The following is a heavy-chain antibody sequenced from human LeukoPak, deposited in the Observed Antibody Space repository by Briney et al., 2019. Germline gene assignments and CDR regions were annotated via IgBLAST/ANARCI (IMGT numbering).Heavy chain of an antibody. CDR3: ARDHIAAAGRAFDP. CDR2: IYYSGST. CDR1: GGSISSSSYY. V-gene: IGHV4-39*07. J-gene: IGHJ5*02. D-gene: IGHD6-13*01. Sequence: NPSETLSLTCTVSGGSISSSSYYWGWIRQPPGKGLEWIGSIYYSGSTYYNPSLKSRVTISVDTSKNQFSLKLSSVTAADTAVYYCARDHIAAAGRAFDPWGQETLVTVSS.